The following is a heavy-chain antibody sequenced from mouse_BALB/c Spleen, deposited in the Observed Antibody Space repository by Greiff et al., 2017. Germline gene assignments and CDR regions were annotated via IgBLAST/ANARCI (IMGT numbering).Heavy chain of an antibody. Sequence: VQLVESGPGLVAPSQSLSITCTVSGFSLTSYGVHWVRQPPGKGLEWLGVIWAGGSTNYNSALMSRLSISKDNSKSQVFLKMNSLQTDDTAMYYCAREKGIYYDYDAWFAYWGQGTLVTVSA. D-gene: IGHD2-4*01. J-gene: IGHJ3*01. CDR3: AREKGIYYDYDAWFAY. V-gene: IGHV2-9*02. CDR2: IWAGGST. CDR1: GFSLTSYG.